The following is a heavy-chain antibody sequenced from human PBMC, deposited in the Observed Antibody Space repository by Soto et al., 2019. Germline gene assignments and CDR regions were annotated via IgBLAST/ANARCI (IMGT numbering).Heavy chain of an antibody. CDR1: GFTFSTYA. V-gene: IGHV3-23*01. CDR2: ISANGQGI. D-gene: IGHD1-7*01. J-gene: IGHJ4*02. CDR3: AKDRNYPRDQFHY. Sequence: GSLRLSCAASGFTFSTYALSWVRQAPGKGLEWVSAISANGQGIYYADSVRGRFTISRDNSKNTIFLHMDSLRAEDTAVYYCAKDRNYPRDQFHYWGQGTLVTVSS.